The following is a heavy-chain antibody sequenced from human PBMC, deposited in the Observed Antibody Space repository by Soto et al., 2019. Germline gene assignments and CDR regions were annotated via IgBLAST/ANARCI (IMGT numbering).Heavy chain of an antibody. Sequence: EVQLLESGGGLVQPGGSLRLSCAASGFTFSNYAMSWVRQAPGKGLEWVSAVSSSGGSTYSADSVKGRFTISRDNSKNTLYLQMTRLRVDDTAVYYCAKGDLSSSWYTLFDYWGQGTLVTVSS. CDR1: GFTFSNYA. V-gene: IGHV3-23*01. CDR2: VSSSGGST. J-gene: IGHJ4*02. D-gene: IGHD6-13*01. CDR3: AKGDLSSSWYTLFDY.